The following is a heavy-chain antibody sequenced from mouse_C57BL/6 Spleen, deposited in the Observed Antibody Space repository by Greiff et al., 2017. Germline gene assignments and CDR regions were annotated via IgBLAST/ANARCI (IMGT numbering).Heavy chain of an antibody. J-gene: IGHJ4*01. CDR2: ILPGSGST. V-gene: IGHV1-9*01. D-gene: IGHD1-1*01. CDR1: GYTFTGYW. Sequence: VQLQQSGAELMKPGASVKLSCKATGYTFTGYWIEWVKQRPGHGLEWIGEILPGSGSTNYNEKFKGKATFTADTSSNTAYMQLSSLTTEDSAIYYCARSGTTVVAEGFYAMDYWGQGTSVTVSS. CDR3: ARSGTTVVAEGFYAMDY.